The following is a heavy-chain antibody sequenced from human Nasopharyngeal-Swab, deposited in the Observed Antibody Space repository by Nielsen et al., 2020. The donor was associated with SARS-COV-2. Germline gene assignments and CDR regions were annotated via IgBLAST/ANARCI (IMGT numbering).Heavy chain of an antibody. D-gene: IGHD5-18*01. J-gene: IGHJ5*02. CDR2: ISAYNGNT. V-gene: IGHV1-18*01. CDR1: GYTFTSYG. CDR3: ARNSPGYSYGYNWFDP. Sequence: ASVKVSCKASGYTFTSYGISWVRQAPGQGLEWMGWISAYNGNTNYAQKLQGRVTMTTDTSTSTAYMELRSLISDDTAVYYCARNSPGYSYGYNWFDPWGQGTLVTVSA.